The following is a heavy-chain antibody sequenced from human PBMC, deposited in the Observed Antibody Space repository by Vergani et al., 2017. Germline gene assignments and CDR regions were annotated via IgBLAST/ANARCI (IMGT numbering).Heavy chain of an antibody. V-gene: IGHV3-66*01. CDR2: IYSGGST. J-gene: IGHJ4*02. CDR3: ARELY. Sequence: EVQLVESGGGLVKPGGSLRLSCAASGFTFSSYSMSWVRQAPGKGLEWVSVIYSGGSTYYADSVKGRFTISRDNSKNTLYLQMNSLRAEDTAVYYCARELYWGQGTLVTVSS. CDR1: GFTFSSYS.